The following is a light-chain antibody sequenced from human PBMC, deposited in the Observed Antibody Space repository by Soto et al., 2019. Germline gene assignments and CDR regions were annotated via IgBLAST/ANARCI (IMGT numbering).Light chain of an antibody. CDR3: QQYGTSEII. Sequence: EIVLTQSPGTLSLSPGERATLSCRASQSVSSTYLIWYQQKPGQAPRLLIYGTSTRATGVPARFSGSGSGTEFTLTISRLEPEDFAVFFCQQYGTSEIIFGQGTRLEIK. J-gene: IGKJ5*01. CDR1: QSVSSTY. V-gene: IGKV3-20*01. CDR2: GTS.